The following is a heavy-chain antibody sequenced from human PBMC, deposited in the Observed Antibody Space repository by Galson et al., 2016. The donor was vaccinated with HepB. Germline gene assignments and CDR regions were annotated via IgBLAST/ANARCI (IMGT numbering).Heavy chain of an antibody. CDR1: GYIFTSYW. D-gene: IGHD3-16*01. CDR3: ARPVGGEGYTLQAFDV. Sequence: QSGAEVKKPGESLRISCKASGYIFTSYWIGWVRQMPGKGLEWMGIIYPGDSDTRYSPSFQGQVTISVDKSIGTAYLQWTSLKAADTAMYYCARPVGGEGYTLQAFDVWGEGTMVTVSS. J-gene: IGHJ3*01. V-gene: IGHV5-51*01. CDR2: IYPGDSDT.